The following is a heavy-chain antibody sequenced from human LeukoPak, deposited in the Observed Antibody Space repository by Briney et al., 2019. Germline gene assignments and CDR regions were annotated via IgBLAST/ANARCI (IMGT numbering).Heavy chain of an antibody. J-gene: IGHJ6*02. D-gene: IGHD3-16*01. Sequence: PGGSLRLSCVASGFIFNSCAMSWVRQAPGKGLEWVSAVSGGGGNTYYADSMKGRFTISRDNSKNTLYLQMNSLRAEDTAVYYCAKKSGPGGYYYGMDVWGQGTTVTVSS. V-gene: IGHV3-23*01. CDR2: VSGGGGNT. CDR3: AKKSGPGGYYYGMDV. CDR1: GFIFNSCA.